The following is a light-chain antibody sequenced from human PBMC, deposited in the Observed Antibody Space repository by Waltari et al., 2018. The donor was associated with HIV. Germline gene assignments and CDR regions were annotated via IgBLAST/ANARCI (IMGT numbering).Light chain of an antibody. CDR3: QSAESTGIGV. J-gene: IGLJ3*02. CDR1: VLPKQY. CDR2: KDS. Sequence: SYELTQPPSVSVSPGQTARITCSGDVLPKQYAYWYQQMPGQAPVLVIDKDSERPSGIPERFSASSSGTTVTLTISGVQAEDEADYYCQSAESTGIGVFGGGTKLTVL. V-gene: IGLV3-25*03.